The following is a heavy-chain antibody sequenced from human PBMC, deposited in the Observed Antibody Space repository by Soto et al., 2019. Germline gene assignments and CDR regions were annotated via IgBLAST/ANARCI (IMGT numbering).Heavy chain of an antibody. D-gene: IGHD3-16*01. Sequence: PSETLSLTCTVSGGSISSSSYYWGWIRQPPGKGLEWIGSIYYSGSTYYNPSLKSRVTISVDTSKNQFSLKLSSVTAADTAVYYCAIMDPPYYFDYWGQGTLVTVSS. CDR1: GGSISSSSYY. J-gene: IGHJ4*02. CDR3: AIMDPPYYFDY. CDR2: IYYSGST. V-gene: IGHV4-39*07.